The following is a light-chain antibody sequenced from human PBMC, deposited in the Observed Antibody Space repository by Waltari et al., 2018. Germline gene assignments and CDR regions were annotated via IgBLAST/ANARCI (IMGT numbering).Light chain of an antibody. V-gene: IGKV1-5*01. CDR3: QHYNTYPPT. Sequence: DIQITQSPSTRPASVGDRVTVTCRASQNINKGLAWYQQKPGKAPNLLIYDASTLQNGVPSRFSGSGFGTEFTLAISSLQPEDFATYFCQHYNTYPPTFGQGTRVELK. CDR1: QNINKG. J-gene: IGKJ1*01. CDR2: DAS.